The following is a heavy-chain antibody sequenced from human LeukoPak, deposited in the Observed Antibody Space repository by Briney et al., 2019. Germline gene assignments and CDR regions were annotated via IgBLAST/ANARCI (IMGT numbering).Heavy chain of an antibody. CDR2: ISDRSNYI. V-gene: IGHV3-21*01. J-gene: IGHJ4*02. D-gene: IGHD4-17*01. Sequence: GGSLRLSCVASGFTFSSYNMNWVRQAPGKGLEWVSCISDRSNYIYYADSVKGRFIISRDNAKNSLYLELNSLRAEDTAVYHCVRDSDTYGDHTTRRFDSWGQGTLVTVPS. CDR3: VRDSDTYGDHTTRRFDS. CDR1: GFTFSSYN.